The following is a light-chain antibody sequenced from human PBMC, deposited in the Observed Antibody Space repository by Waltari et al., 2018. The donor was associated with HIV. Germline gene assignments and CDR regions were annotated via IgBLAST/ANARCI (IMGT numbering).Light chain of an antibody. CDR2: GAS. V-gene: IGKV3-20*01. CDR3: QQYDVLVT. Sequence: EIVLTQSPGTLSLSPGERVTLSCRASQTISNNYLAWFQKKPGQAPRLLIYGASSRATGIPDRFRGSGSGTDFTLTISRLEPEDCAVYYCQQYDVLVTFGGGTKVENK. J-gene: IGKJ4*01. CDR1: QTISNNY.